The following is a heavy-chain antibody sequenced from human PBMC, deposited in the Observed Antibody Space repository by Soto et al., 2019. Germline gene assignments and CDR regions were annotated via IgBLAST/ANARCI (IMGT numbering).Heavy chain of an antibody. CDR1: GYTFTDYY. CDR2: INPNSGGP. D-gene: IGHD3-16*01. J-gene: IGHJ5*02. CDR3: ARMATFGSLNWFDP. V-gene: IGHV1-2*02. Sequence: ASVKVSCKTSGYTFTDYYMHWVRHAPGQGLEWMGWINPNSGGPISAQKFQGGVTMTRDASISTAYMELSSLRSDDTAIYYCARMATFGSLNWFDPWGQGTLVTVSS.